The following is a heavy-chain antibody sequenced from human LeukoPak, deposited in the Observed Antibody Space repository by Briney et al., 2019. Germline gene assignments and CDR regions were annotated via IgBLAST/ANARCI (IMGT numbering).Heavy chain of an antibody. J-gene: IGHJ4*02. CDR2: IYYSGST. D-gene: IGHD3-16*01. Sequence: SETLSLTCTVSGGSISSYYWSWIRQPPGKGLEWIGYIYYSGSTNYSPSLKSRVTISVDTSKNQFSLKLSSVTAADTAVYYCARDGPLSRSDYWGQGTLVTVSS. CDR3: ARDGPLSRSDY. V-gene: IGHV4-59*01. CDR1: GGSISSYY.